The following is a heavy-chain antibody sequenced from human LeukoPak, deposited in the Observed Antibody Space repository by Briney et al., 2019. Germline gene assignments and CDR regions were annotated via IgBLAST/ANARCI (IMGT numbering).Heavy chain of an antibody. CDR1: GFTFSSYA. V-gene: IGHV3-23*01. CDR3: AKGITLTTRGAFHI. J-gene: IGHJ3*02. D-gene: IGHD1-20*01. Sequence: GGSLRLSCTASGFTFSSYAIHWVRQAPGKGLEWVSSISDGGGITYYADSVKGRFTISRDNSRNTVYLQMNSLRAEDTALYYCAKGITLTTRGAFHIWGQGTMVTVSS. CDR2: ISDGGGIT.